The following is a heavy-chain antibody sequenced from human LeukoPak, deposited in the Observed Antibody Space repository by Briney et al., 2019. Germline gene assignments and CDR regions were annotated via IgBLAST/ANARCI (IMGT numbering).Heavy chain of an antibody. J-gene: IGHJ4*02. CDR1: GFIFSDLA. D-gene: IGHD5-18*01. Sequence: GRSLSLSCGASGFIFSDLAINWVRESPGKGRDWGAFIPYEGNKKYSADSVKGRFTISRDNPKNMLYLQMNSLRAEDTAVYYCARGGYHAYYLDYWGQGSLVTVSS. V-gene: IGHV3-30-3*01. CDR2: IPYEGNKK. CDR3: ARGGYHAYYLDY.